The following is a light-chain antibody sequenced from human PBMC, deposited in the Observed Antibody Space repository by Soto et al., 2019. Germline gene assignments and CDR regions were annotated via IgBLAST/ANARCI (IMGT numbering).Light chain of an antibody. CDR1: QAVGNAY. CDR2: GAS. J-gene: IGKJ2*01. CDR3: QQFGSSPYT. V-gene: IGKV3-20*01. Sequence: EIVLTQSPGTLSSSPGERATLSCRASQAVGNAYLAWYQHKPGQVPRLLIHGASNRATGIPDRFSGGGSGTDFTLTINRLEPEDFAVYYCQQFGSSPYTFGQGTGLEIK.